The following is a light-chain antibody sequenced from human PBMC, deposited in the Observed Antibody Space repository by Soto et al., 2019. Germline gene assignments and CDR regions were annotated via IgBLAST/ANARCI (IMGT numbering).Light chain of an antibody. V-gene: IGLV1-44*01. CDR3: AACDDSLNGYV. CDR1: SSDIGSNT. Sequence: QSVLTQPPSASGTPGQMVTVSCSGTSSDIGSNTVNWYQQLPGTAPKLLIYTNNQRPSGVPDRFSGSKSGTSASLAISGLKSQDEADYYCAACDDSLNGYVFGAGTKVTVL. CDR2: TNN. J-gene: IGLJ1*01.